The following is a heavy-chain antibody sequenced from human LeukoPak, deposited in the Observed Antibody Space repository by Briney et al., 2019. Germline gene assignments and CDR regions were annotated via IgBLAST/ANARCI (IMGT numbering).Heavy chain of an antibody. CDR2: INPNSGGT. D-gene: IGHD4-17*01. J-gene: IGHJ4*02. Sequence: ASVKVSCKASGYTFTGYYMHWVRQAPGQGLEWMGWINPNSGGTNYAQKFQGRVTMTRDTSISTAYMELSRLRSDDTAVYYCARGQFTRYRTTVPDYWGQGTLVTVSS. CDR1: GYTFTGYY. V-gene: IGHV1-2*02. CDR3: ARGQFTRYRTTVPDY.